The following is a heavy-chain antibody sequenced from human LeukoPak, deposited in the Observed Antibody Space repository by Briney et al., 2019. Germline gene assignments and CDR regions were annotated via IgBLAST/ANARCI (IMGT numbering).Heavy chain of an antibody. Sequence: GASVKVSCKASGYTFTSYGISWVRQAPGQGLEWMGWISAYNGNTNYAQKLQGRVTMTTDTSTSTAYMELRSLRSDDTAVYYCARENEDCSSTSCYSFDPWGQGTLVTVSS. V-gene: IGHV1-18*01. CDR1: GYTFTSYG. CDR2: ISAYNGNT. D-gene: IGHD2-2*01. CDR3: ARENEDCSSTSCYSFDP. J-gene: IGHJ5*02.